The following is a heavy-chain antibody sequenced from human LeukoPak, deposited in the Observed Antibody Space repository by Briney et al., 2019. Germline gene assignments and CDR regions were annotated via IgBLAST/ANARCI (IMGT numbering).Heavy chain of an antibody. CDR3: ARAYAAFDI. D-gene: IGHD4-17*01. V-gene: IGHV3-48*02. J-gene: IGHJ3*02. CDR1: GFTFTTYS. CDR2: ISGSSTTI. Sequence: PGGSLRLSCAASGFTFTTYSMNWVRQAPGKGLEWVSYISGSSTTIYYADSVKGRFTISRDNAKNSLYLQMSSLRDEDTAVYYCARAYAAFDIWGQGTMVTVSS.